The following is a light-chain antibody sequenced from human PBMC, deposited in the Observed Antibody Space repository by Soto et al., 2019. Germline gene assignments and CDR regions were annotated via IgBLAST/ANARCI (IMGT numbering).Light chain of an antibody. V-gene: IGKV3-11*01. CDR1: QSVSSY. CDR2: DAS. Sequence: EIVLTQSPATLSLSPGERATPSCRASQSVSSYLAWYQQKPGQAPRLLIYDASNRATGIPARFSGSGSGTDFTLTISSLEPEDFAVYYCQHSGDFRWTFGQGTKVDIK. J-gene: IGKJ1*01. CDR3: QHSGDFRWT.